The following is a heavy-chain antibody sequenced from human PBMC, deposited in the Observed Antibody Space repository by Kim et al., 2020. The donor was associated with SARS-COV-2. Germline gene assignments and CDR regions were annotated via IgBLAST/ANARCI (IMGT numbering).Heavy chain of an antibody. V-gene: IGHV3-30*18. CDR3: AKPTMTTVTTPPYYYYYGMDV. J-gene: IGHJ6*02. Sequence: GGSLRLSCAASGFTFSSYGMHWVRQAPGKGLEWVAVISYDGSNKYYADSVKGRFTISRDNSKNTLYLQMNSLRAEDTAVYYCAKPTMTTVTTPPYYYYYGMDVWGQGTTVTVSS. CDR1: GFTFSSYG. D-gene: IGHD4-17*01. CDR2: ISYDGSNK.